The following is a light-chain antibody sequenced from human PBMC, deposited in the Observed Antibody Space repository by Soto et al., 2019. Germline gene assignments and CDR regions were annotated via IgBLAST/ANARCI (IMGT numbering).Light chain of an antibody. V-gene: IGKV1-9*01. CDR3: QQLNNYPST. CDR1: QDISSY. CDR2: AAS. Sequence: IQLTQSPSSLSASVGDRVTITCRASQDISSYLGWYQQKPGKAPKLLIYAASTLQRGVPSRFSGSGSGTDFTLTISSLQPEDFATYYCQQLNNYPSTFGGGTKVDSK. J-gene: IGKJ4*01.